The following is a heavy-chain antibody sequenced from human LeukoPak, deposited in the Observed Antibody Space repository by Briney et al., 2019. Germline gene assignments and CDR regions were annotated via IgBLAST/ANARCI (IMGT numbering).Heavy chain of an antibody. CDR3: AREMGWNYGDY. V-gene: IGHV3-7*05. CDR1: GFTFSSYW. D-gene: IGHD1-7*01. J-gene: IGHJ4*02. Sequence: PGGSLRLSCAASGFTFSSYWMTWVRQAPGKGLEWVANIKKDGSEKYYVDSVRGRFTISRDNAKNSLYLQMNSLGAEDTAVYYCAREMGWNYGDYWGQGTLVTVSS. CDR2: IKKDGSEK.